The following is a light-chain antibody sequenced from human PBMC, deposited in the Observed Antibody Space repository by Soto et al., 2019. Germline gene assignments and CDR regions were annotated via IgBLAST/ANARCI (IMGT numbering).Light chain of an antibody. J-gene: IGKJ1*01. Sequence: DVVMTQAPLSLPVTLVQPASISCRSNQSLVHSDGIAYFSWFQQRPGRSPRRLIYKVSNRDSGVPARFSGSGSGTDFALKISRVEAEDVGVYYCVKTIHWPWKCGQGTKGDIK. V-gene: IGKV2-30*02. CDR2: KVS. CDR1: QSLVHSDGIAY. CDR3: VKTIHWPWK.